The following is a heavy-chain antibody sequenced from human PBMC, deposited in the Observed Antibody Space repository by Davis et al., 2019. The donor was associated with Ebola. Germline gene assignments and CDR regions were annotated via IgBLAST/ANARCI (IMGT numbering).Heavy chain of an antibody. CDR2: ISPSGDAT. Sequence: GGSLRLSCAASGFSLTSYGMHWVRQAPGKGLEWVSAISPSGDATYYADSVKGRFTISSDHSKNILSLEMNSLRAEDAAIYYCARRGAGGYWWGAFDYWGQGTRVTVSS. CDR1: GFSLTSYG. J-gene: IGHJ4*02. CDR3: ARRGAGGYWWGAFDY. D-gene: IGHD3-22*01. V-gene: IGHV3-23*01.